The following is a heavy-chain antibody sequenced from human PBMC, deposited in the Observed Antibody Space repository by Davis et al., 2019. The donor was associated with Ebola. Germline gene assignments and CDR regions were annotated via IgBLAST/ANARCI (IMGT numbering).Heavy chain of an antibody. D-gene: IGHD3-10*01. J-gene: IGHJ6*02. CDR1: GYRFANFW. V-gene: IGHV5-51*01. CDR2: TYPGDSDT. Sequence: GESLKISCQGSGYRFANFWIAWVRQTPGKGLKWMGITYPGDSDTRISPSFQGQVTISVDKSISTTYLQWSSLRASDSAMYYCAAVGPSIGQGEGGGFGGMDVWGQGTTVTVSS. CDR3: AAVGPSIGQGEGGGFGGMDV.